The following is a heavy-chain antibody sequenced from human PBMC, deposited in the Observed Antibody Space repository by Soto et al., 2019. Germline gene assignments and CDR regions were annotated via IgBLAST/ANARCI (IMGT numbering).Heavy chain of an antibody. J-gene: IGHJ6*02. CDR2: TIPLFGTT. V-gene: IGHV1-69*01. CDR3: VAELDFGKLSGV. Sequence: QVQLVQSGVEVKKPGSSVRVSCKASGDTFKNSVISWVRQAPGQGLEWMGGTIPLFGTTDYAQKFQGRLTITTDESTTTAYMEVSRLTSEDTAVYYCVAELDFGKLSGVWGQGTTVSVSS. D-gene: IGHD3-10*01. CDR1: GDTFKNSV.